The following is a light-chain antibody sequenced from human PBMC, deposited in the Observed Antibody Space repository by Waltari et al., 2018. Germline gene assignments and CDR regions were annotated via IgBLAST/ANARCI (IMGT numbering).Light chain of an antibody. CDR1: STDVGCYNR. J-gene: IGLJ1*01. V-gene: IGLV2-14*01. CDR2: EVN. CDR3: CSYTSGTTRYV. Sequence: QSALTQPASVSGSPGQSTTISCPGTSTDVGCYNRVSWYQQYPGKAPKLMIYEVNNRPSGVSNRFSGSKSGNTASLTISGLQAEDEADYYCCSYTSGTTRYVFGTGTGVTV.